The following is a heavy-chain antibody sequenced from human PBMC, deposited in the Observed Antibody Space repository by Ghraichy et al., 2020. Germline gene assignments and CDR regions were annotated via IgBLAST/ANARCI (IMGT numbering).Heavy chain of an antibody. V-gene: IGHV3-21*06. CDR3: VRDRIPDGRFGELALADDP. D-gene: IGHD3-10*01. J-gene: IGHJ5*02. CDR2: ISSGANRI. Sequence: VSFISSGANRIYYADSVRGRFTISRDNAKNTLHLQMNSLRDDDTAVYYCVRDRIPDGRFGELALADDPWGQGALVTVYS.